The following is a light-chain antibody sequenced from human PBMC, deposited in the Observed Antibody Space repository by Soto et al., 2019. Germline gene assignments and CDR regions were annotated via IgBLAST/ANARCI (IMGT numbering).Light chain of an antibody. CDR1: QSVLYSSKNKNY. V-gene: IGKV4-1*01. J-gene: IGKJ1*01. CDR3: QQYYSSPQT. CDR2: WAS. Sequence: DIVMTQSPDSLAVSLGERATINCKSSQSVLYSSKNKNYLAWYQQKPGQPPQLLTYWASTRESGVPDRFSGSGSGTDFTLTISSLQAGDVAVYYCQQYYSSPQTFGQGTKVEIK.